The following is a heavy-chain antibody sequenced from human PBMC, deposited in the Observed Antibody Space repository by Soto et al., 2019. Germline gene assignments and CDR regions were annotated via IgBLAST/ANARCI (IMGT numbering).Heavy chain of an antibody. Sequence: GESLKISCKGSGYSFTSYWIGWVRQMPGKGLEWMGIIYPGDSDTRYSPSFQGQVTISADKSISTAYLQWSSLKASDTAMYYCARRKGMVVAATRGAFDIWGQGTMVTVSS. CDR2: IYPGDSDT. V-gene: IGHV5-51*01. J-gene: IGHJ3*02. CDR3: ARRKGMVVAATRGAFDI. CDR1: GYSFTSYW. D-gene: IGHD2-15*01.